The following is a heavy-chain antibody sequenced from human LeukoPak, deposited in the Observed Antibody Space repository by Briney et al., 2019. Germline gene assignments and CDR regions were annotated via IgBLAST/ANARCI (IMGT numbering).Heavy chain of an antibody. J-gene: IGHJ4*02. D-gene: IGHD6-6*01. V-gene: IGHV3-21*01. Sequence: PGGSLRLSCAASGFTFSTYYMNWVRQAPGKGLEWVSFITGSSSYIYYTDSVKGRFTISRDNAKNSLFLQMNSLRDEDTAVYSCASGCSSSPYFDYWGQGTLVTVSS. CDR3: ASGCSSSPYFDY. CDR2: ITGSSSYI. CDR1: GFTFSTYY.